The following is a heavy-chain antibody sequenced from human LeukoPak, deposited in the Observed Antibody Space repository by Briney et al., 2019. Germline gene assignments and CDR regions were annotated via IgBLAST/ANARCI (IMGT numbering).Heavy chain of an antibody. J-gene: IGHJ2*01. CDR1: GFTFDDYA. Sequence: GGSLRLSCAASGFTFDDYAMHWVRQAPGKGLEWVSGISWNSGSIGYADSVKGRFTISRDNAKNSLYLQMNSLRAEDTALYYCAKDIGAYCGGDCCSDWYFDLWGRATLVTVSS. V-gene: IGHV3-9*01. CDR3: AKDIGAYCGGDCCSDWYFDL. CDR2: ISWNSGSI. D-gene: IGHD2-21*02.